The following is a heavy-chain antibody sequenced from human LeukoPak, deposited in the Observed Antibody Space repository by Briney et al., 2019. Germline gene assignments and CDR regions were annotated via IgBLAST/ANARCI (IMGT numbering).Heavy chain of an antibody. Sequence: VKVSCKASGYTFTGYYMYWVRQAPGQGLEWMGWIKSNSGGTNYAQKFQGRVTMTRDTSISTAYMELSRLRSDDTAVYYCARGLYGDYDNFDYWGQGTLVTVSS. CDR1: GYTFTGYY. D-gene: IGHD4-17*01. V-gene: IGHV1-2*02. CDR3: ARGLYGDYDNFDY. CDR2: IKSNSGGT. J-gene: IGHJ4*02.